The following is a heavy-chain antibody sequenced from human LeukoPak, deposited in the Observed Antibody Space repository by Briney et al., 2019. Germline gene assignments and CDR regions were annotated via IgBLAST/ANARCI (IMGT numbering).Heavy chain of an antibody. D-gene: IGHD4-23*01. V-gene: IGHV3-21*01. CDR3: ARDFRFYGGSLDY. CDR1: GFTFSSYS. Sequence: GGSLRLSCAASGFTFSSYSMNWVRQAPGKGLEWVSSISSSSSYIYYADSVKGRFTISRDNAKNSLYLQMNSLRAEDTAVYYCARDFRFYGGSLDYWGQGTLVTVSS. J-gene: IGHJ4*02. CDR2: ISSSSSYI.